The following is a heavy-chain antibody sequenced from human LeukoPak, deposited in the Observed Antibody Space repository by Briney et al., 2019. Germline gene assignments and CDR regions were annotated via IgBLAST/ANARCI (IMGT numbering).Heavy chain of an antibody. D-gene: IGHD1-14*01. V-gene: IGHV1-18*01. CDR1: GYTFTSYG. CDR3: ARVTNHCYYYYMDV. CDR2: ISAYNGNT. J-gene: IGHJ6*03. Sequence: ASVKVSCKASGYTFTSYGISWVRQAPGQGLELMGWISAYNGNTNYAQKLQGRVTMTTDTSTSTAYMELRSLRSDDTAVYYCARVTNHCYYYYMDVWGKGTTVTVSS.